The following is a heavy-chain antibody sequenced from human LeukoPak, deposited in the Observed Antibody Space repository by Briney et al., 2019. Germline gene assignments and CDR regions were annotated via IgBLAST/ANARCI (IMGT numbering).Heavy chain of an antibody. J-gene: IGHJ4*02. V-gene: IGHV3-23*01. CDR3: AKSGSTWYDYFDF. CDR2: ISGDGGTT. D-gene: IGHD6-13*01. CDR1: GFTSSSYA. Sequence: GGSLRLSCAASGFTSSSYAMTWVRQAPGKGLEWVSTISGDGGTTFYADSVKGRFTISRENSKNTLYLQMSSLRADDTAVYYCAKSGSTWYDYFDFWGQGALVTVSS.